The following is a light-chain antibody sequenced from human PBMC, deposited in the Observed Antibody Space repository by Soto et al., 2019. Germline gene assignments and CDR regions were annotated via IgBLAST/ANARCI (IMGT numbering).Light chain of an antibody. V-gene: IGLV2-14*01. CDR1: SSDVGGYNY. Sequence: SALTQPASVSGSPGQSITISCTGTSSDVGGYNYVSWYQQHPGKAPKLMIYEVSNRPSGVSNRFSGSKSGNKASLTISGLQAEDEADYYCSSYTSSSTSVVGTGTKVTVL. J-gene: IGLJ1*01. CDR2: EVS. CDR3: SSYTSSSTSV.